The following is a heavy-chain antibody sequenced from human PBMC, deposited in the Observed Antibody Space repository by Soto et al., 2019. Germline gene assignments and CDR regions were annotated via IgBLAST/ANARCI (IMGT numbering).Heavy chain of an antibody. CDR3: ASSGYCSGGSCSYPQNYYYGMDV. CDR2: IIPIFGTA. J-gene: IGHJ6*02. V-gene: IGHV1-69*12. Sequence: QVQLVQSGAEMKKPGSSVKVSCKASGGTFSSYAISWVRQAPGQGLEWMGGIIPIFGTADYAQTFQGRVTITADEATSTAYMELSSLRSEDTAVYYCASSGYCSGGSCSYPQNYYYGMDVWGQGTTVTVSS. CDR1: GGTFSSYA. D-gene: IGHD2-15*01.